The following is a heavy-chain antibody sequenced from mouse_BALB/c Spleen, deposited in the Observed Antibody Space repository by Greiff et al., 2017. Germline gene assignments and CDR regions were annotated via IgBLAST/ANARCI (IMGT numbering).Heavy chain of an antibody. CDR2: IYPGSGNT. J-gene: IGHJ4*01. D-gene: IGHD1-1*01. CDR3: ARDGVYDCGSSAMDY. CDR1: GYTFNDYY. V-gene: IGHV1-77*01. Sequence: VQLQQSGAELARPGASVKLSCKASGYTFNDYYINWVKQRPGQGLEWIGEIYPGSGNTNYNEKFKGKATLTADKSSSTAYMQLSSLTSEDSAVYFCARDGVYDCGSSAMDYWGQGTSVTVSS.